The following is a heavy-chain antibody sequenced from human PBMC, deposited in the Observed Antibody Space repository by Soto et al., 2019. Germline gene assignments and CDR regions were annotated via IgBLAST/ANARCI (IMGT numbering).Heavy chain of an antibody. CDR1: GYAFTTYG. V-gene: IGHV1-18*01. J-gene: IGHJ4*02. D-gene: IGHD1-1*01. Sequence: QVHLVQSGAEVKTPGASVKVSCQASGYAFTTYGITWVRQAPGQGLEWMGWISAHNGNTNYAQKLQGRVTVTRDTSTSTAYMELRSLRSDDTAVYYCARGRYGDYWGQGALVTVSS. CDR2: ISAHNGNT. CDR3: ARGRYGDY.